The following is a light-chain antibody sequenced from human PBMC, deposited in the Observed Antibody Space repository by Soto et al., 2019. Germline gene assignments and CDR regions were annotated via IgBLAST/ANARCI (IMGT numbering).Light chain of an antibody. Sequence: QSVLTQPPSASGTPGQRVTISCSGSSSNIGSNYVYWYQQLPGTAPKLLVFDDNQRPSGVPDRFSDSKSGTSASLAISGRRSEDEADYYCAAWDNSLSGRVFGGGTKLTVL. V-gene: IGLV1-47*02. CDR2: DDN. CDR3: AAWDNSLSGRV. J-gene: IGLJ3*02. CDR1: SSNIGSNY.